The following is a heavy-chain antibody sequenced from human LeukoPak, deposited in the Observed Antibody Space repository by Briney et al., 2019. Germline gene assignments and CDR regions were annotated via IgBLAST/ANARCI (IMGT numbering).Heavy chain of an antibody. Sequence: GGSLRLSCAASGFTFSSYEMKLVRQAPGKGLEWVSYISSSGSTIYYADSVKGRFTISRDNAKNSLYLQMNSLRAEDTAVYYCARGTGDPSLDYWGQGTLVTVSS. V-gene: IGHV3-48*03. CDR3: ARGTGDPSLDY. CDR2: ISSSGSTI. CDR1: GFTFSSYE. D-gene: IGHD3-10*01. J-gene: IGHJ4*02.